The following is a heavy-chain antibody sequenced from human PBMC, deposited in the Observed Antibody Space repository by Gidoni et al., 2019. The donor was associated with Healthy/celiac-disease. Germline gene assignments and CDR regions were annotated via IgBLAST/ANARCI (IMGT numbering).Heavy chain of an antibody. J-gene: IGHJ4*02. Sequence: EVQLLESGGGLVQPGGSLRLSCAASGFTFSSYAMSWVRQAPGKGLEWVSAISGSGGSTYYADSVKGRFTISRDNSKNTLYLQMNSLRAEDTAVYYCAKDERHCSSTSCYAGYYFDYWGQGTLVTVSS. CDR3: AKDERHCSSTSCYAGYYFDY. CDR1: GFTFSSYA. D-gene: IGHD2-2*01. CDR2: ISGSGGST. V-gene: IGHV3-23*01.